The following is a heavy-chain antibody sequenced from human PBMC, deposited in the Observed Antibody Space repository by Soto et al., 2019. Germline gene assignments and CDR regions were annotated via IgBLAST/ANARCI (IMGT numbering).Heavy chain of an antibody. CDR1: GASISSYY. J-gene: IGHJ4*02. D-gene: IGHD5-12*01. CDR2: VYYSGST. Sequence: PSETLSLTCTVSGASISSYYWTWIRQPPGKGLEWIGYVYYSGSTSYNPSLKSRVTISVDTSKTHFSLKLSSVTAADTAVYYCARRYGSSFDYWGQGTLVTVSS. CDR3: ARRYGSSFDY. V-gene: IGHV4-59*08.